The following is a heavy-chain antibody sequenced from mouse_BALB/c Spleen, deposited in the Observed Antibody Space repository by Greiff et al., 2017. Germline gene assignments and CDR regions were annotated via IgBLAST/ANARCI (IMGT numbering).Heavy chain of an antibody. V-gene: IGHV3-2*02. J-gene: IGHJ2*01. CDR2: ISYSGST. CDR3: ARDYYGSSYGGFDY. Sequence: EVKLMESGPGLVKPSQSLSLTCTVTGYSITSDYAWNWIRQFPGNKLEWMGYISYSGSTSYNPSLKSRISITRDTSKNQFFLQLNSVTTEDTATYYCARDYYGSSYGGFDYWGQGTTLTVSS. D-gene: IGHD1-1*01. CDR1: GYSITSDYA.